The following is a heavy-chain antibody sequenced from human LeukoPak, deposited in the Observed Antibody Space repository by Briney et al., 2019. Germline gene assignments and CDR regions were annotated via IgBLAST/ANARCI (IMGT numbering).Heavy chain of an antibody. D-gene: IGHD2-15*01. CDR3: ARGVGRPRI. Sequence: ASVKVSCKASGYTFTSYDINWVRQATGQGLEWMGWMNPNSGNTGYAQKFQGRVTITADKSTSTAYMELSSLRSEDTAVYYCARGVGRPRIWGQGTLVTVSS. V-gene: IGHV1-8*03. CDR2: MNPNSGNT. J-gene: IGHJ4*02. CDR1: GYTFTSYD.